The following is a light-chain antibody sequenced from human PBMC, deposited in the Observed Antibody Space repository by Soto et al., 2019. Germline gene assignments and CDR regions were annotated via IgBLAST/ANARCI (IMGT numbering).Light chain of an antibody. J-gene: IGKJ1*01. V-gene: IGKV1-5*03. CDR3: QQYNTYWT. CDR1: QSISSW. Sequence: DIPMTQSPSTLSASVGDRVTITCRASQSISSWLAWYQQKPGKAPKLLIYKASILESGGPSRFSGSGSGTEFTLTISSLQTDDFATYYCQQYNTYWTFGQGTKVEIK. CDR2: KAS.